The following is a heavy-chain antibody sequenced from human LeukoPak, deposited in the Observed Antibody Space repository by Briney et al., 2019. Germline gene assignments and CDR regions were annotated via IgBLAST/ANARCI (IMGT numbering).Heavy chain of an antibody. CDR3: VYSYGTGWVDY. V-gene: IGHV3-48*01. D-gene: IGHD5-18*01. CDR1: GFTFSSYS. J-gene: IGHJ4*02. Sequence: PGGSLRLSCAASGFTFSSYSMNWVRQAPGKGLEWVSYISSSSSTIYYADSVKGRFTISRHNSKNTLYLQMNSLRAEDTAVYYCVYSYGTGWVDYWGQGTLVTVSS. CDR2: ISSSSSTI.